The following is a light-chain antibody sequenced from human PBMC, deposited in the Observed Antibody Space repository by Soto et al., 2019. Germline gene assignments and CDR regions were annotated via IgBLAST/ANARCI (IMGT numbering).Light chain of an antibody. CDR3: CSHSASYTFV. CDR1: SSDVGGYNC. Sequence: QSVLTQPRSVYGTPGQAVTISRTGTSSDVGGYNCVSWYQQHPGKAPQLIIYDVTQRPSGVPDRFSGSKSGNTASLSISGLQAEAEADYYCCSHSASYTFVFGTGTKVTVL. J-gene: IGLJ1*01. V-gene: IGLV2-11*01. CDR2: DVT.